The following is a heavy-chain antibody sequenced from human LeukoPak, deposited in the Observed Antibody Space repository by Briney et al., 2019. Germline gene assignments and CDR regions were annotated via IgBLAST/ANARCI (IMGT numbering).Heavy chain of an antibody. CDR2: IYYSGST. CDR1: GGSISSSCYS. D-gene: IGHD4-17*01. V-gene: IGHV4-39*02. J-gene: IGHJ5*02. Sequence: SETLSLTCTVSGGSISSSCYSWGWIRQPPGKGLEWIGSIYYSGSTYYSPSLKSRVTISVDTSKNQFSLKLSSVTAADTAVYYCAREAVTNTGNWFDPWGQGTLVTVSS. CDR3: AREAVTNTGNWFDP.